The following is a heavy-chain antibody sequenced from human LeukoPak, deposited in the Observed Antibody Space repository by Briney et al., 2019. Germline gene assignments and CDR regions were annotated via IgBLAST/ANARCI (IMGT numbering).Heavy chain of an antibody. V-gene: IGHV5-51*01. J-gene: IGHJ6*03. Sequence: GESLKISCKGSGYSFTSYWIGWVRQMPGKGLEWMGIIYPGDSDTRYSPSFQGQVTISADKSISTAYLQWSSLKASDTAMYYCSRHRYCSSTSCSYYYYYMDVWGNGTTVTVSS. CDR3: SRHRYCSSTSCSYYYYYMDV. CDR1: GYSFTSYW. D-gene: IGHD2-2*01. CDR2: IYPGDSDT.